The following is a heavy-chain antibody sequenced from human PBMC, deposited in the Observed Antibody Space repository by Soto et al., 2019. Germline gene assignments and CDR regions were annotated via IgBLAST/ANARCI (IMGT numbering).Heavy chain of an antibody. V-gene: IGHV4-30-2*01. CDR1: GGSISSGGYS. Sequence: QMQRQESGSGLAKPSQILSLTCAVSGGSISSGGYSWGWIRQPPGKGLEWIGYIYHSGSTYYNPSLKSRVTISVDRSKNQFSLKLSSVTAADTAVYYCARVPDYWGQGTLVTVSS. CDR2: IYHSGST. J-gene: IGHJ4*02. CDR3: ARVPDY.